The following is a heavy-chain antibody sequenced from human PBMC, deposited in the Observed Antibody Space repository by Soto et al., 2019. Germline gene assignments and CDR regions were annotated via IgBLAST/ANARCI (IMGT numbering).Heavy chain of an antibody. CDR2: ISYDGSNK. CDR3: AKDVFRLPFYGGSYYYYYYGMDV. V-gene: IGHV3-30*18. J-gene: IGHJ6*02. D-gene: IGHD1-26*01. CDR1: GFTFSSYG. Sequence: PGGSLRLSCAASGFTFSSYGMHWVRQAPGKGLEWVAVISYDGSNKYYADSVKGRFTISRDNSKNTLYLQMNSLRAEDTAVYYCAKDVFRLPFYGGSYYYYYYGMDVWGQGTTVTVSS.